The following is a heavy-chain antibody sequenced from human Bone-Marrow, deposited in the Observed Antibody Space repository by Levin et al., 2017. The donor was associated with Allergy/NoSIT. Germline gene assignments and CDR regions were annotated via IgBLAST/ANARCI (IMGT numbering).Heavy chain of an antibody. J-gene: IGHJ2*01. CDR3: ATIWGAHISGRQVFYFDL. V-gene: IGHV1-24*01. CDR1: GDTLSELY. Sequence: GESLKISCKVSGDTLSELYMNWVRQAPGKGPEWMGGFDPEVGETVYAQKFQGRVTMTEDTSIDTAYMELSSLRSDDTAVYYCATIWGAHISGRQVFYFDLWGRGTLVTVSS. D-gene: IGHD6-6*01. CDR2: FDPEVGET.